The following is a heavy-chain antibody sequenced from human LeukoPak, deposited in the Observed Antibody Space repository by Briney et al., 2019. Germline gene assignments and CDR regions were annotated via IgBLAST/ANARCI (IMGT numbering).Heavy chain of an antibody. J-gene: IGHJ4*02. D-gene: IGHD2-2*01. V-gene: IGHV3-30*18. CDR1: GFTFRNYG. CDR3: AKGIRILEVPTAIDY. CDR2: ISYDGSNE. Sequence: GGSLRLSCVASGFTFRNYGMHWVRQAPGKGLEWVAGISYDGSNEYYADSVKGRFTISRDNSKNTLYLQQNSLRVEDAAVYYCAKGIRILEVPTAIDYWGQGTLVTVSS.